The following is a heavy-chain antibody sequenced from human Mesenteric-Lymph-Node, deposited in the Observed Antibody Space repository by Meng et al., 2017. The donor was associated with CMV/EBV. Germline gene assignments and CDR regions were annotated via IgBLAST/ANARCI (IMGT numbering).Heavy chain of an antibody. V-gene: IGHV1-69*05. J-gene: IGHJ4*02. D-gene: IGHD3-16*01. Sequence: VQSVQSVPEVKKPGASVKVSCKTSGYTFTSYGVHWVRQAPGQGLEWMGGIIPIFGTANYAQKFQGRVTITTDESTSTAYMELSSLRSEDTAVYYCARDEGGWGQGTLVTVSS. CDR3: ARDEGG. CDR1: GYTFTSYG. CDR2: IIPIFGTA.